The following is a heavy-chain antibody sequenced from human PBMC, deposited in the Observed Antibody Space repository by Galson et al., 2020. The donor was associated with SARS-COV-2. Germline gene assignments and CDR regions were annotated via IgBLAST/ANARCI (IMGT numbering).Heavy chain of an antibody. CDR2: ISTGSTYI. CDR1: GITFSGYT. V-gene: IGHV3-21*01. CDR3: ANLLFMVRDYGMDV. J-gene: IGHJ6*02. D-gene: IGHD3-10*01. Sequence: GSLRLSCAASGITFSGYTIHWVRQAPGKGLEWVSSISTGSTYIYYADSVKGRFTISRDDAKNSLYLQMNSLRAEDTAIYYCANLLFMVRDYGMDVWGQGTTVTVSS.